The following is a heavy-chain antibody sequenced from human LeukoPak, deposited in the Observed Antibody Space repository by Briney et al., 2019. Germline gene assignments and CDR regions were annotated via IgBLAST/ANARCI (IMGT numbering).Heavy chain of an antibody. CDR1: GYSFTSYW. CDR3: ARHIVVVTAIGAFDI. D-gene: IGHD2-21*02. CDR2: IYPGDSDT. J-gene: IGHJ3*02. Sequence: GESLKISCKGSGYSFTSYWIGWVRQMPGKGLEWMGIIYPGDSDTRYSPSFQGQVTISADKSISTAYLQWSSLKASDTAMYCCARHIVVVTAIGAFDIWGQGTMVTVSS. V-gene: IGHV5-51*01.